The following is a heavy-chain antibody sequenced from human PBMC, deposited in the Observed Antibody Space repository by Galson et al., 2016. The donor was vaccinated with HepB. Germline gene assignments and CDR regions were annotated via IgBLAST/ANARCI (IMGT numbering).Heavy chain of an antibody. Sequence: SLRLSCAASGFTFSPYNMNWVRQTPEKGLEWVSFISDSGTNIHYADSVKGRFTITRDNAENSLFLQMNSLRDEDTAMYYCARDVMGTWLYCFDLWVQGTMVTVSS. CDR2: ISDSGTNI. V-gene: IGHV3-48*02. CDR3: ARDVMGTWLYCFDL. D-gene: IGHD5-12*01. CDR1: GFTFSPYN. J-gene: IGHJ3*01.